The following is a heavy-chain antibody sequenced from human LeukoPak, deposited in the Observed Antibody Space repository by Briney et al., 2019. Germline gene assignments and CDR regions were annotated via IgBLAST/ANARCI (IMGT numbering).Heavy chain of an antibody. CDR2: IYYSGST. CDR1: GGSFSGYY. Sequence: SETLSLTCAVYGGSFSGYYWSWIRQPPGKGLEWIGYIYYSGSTNYNPSLKSRVTISVDTSKNQFSLKLSSVTAADTAVYYCARVHYGSGIDYWGQGTLVTVSS. V-gene: IGHV4-59*01. CDR3: ARVHYGSGIDY. D-gene: IGHD3-10*01. J-gene: IGHJ4*02.